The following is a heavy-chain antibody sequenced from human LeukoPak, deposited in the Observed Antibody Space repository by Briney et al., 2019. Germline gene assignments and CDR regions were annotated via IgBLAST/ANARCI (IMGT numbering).Heavy chain of an antibody. V-gene: IGHV1-18*01. CDR3: ARAAMVQGVITPPFDY. D-gene: IGHD3-10*01. J-gene: IGHJ4*02. CDR2: ISAYNGNT. CDR1: VYTFTSYG. Sequence: GASVKVSCKASVYTFTSYGISWVRQAPGQGLEWMGWISAYNGNTYYAQKLQGRVTMTTDTSTSTAYMELRSLRSDDTAVYYCARAAMVQGVITPPFDYWGQGTLVTVSS.